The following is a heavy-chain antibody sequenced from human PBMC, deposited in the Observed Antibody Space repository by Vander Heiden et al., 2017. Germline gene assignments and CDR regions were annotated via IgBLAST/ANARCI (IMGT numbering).Heavy chain of an antibody. Sequence: EAQLLESGGGLVQPGGSLRLSCVASGVTFNNNAGNWCRQAPGKGLEWVSGMSNSGDSTYYADSLKGRFTISRDNSKNTLYLQRNSLRAEDTAVYYCATGIYGDYRYWYFDRWGRGTLVTVSS. D-gene: IGHD4-17*01. V-gene: IGHV3-23*01. CDR1: GVTFNNNA. CDR2: MSNSGDST. J-gene: IGHJ2*01. CDR3: ATGIYGDYRYWYFDR.